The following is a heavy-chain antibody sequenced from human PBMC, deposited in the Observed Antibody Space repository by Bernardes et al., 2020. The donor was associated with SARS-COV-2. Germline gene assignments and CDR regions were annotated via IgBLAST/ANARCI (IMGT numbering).Heavy chain of an antibody. J-gene: IGHJ6*02. Sequence: GGSLRLSCAASGFTFSSYWMHWVRQAPGKGLVWVSRINSNGSSTSYADSVKGRFTISRDNAKNTLYLQMNRLRAEDTAVYYCAREPSGYYPEYYYYYGIDVWGQGTTVTVSS. CDR2: INSNGSST. V-gene: IGHV3-74*01. D-gene: IGHD3-22*01. CDR3: AREPSGYYPEYYYYYGIDV. CDR1: GFTFSSYW.